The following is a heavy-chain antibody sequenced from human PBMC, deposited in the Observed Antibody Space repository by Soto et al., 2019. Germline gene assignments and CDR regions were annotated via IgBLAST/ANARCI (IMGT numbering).Heavy chain of an antibody. CDR3: ASLAYDSSGYRGWFDP. J-gene: IGHJ5*02. CDR2: IYYSGST. CDR1: GGSISSYY. Sequence: QVQLQESGPGLVKPSETLSLTCTVSGGSISSYYWSWIRQPPGKGLEWIGYIYYSGSTNYNPSLKSRVTISVDTSKNQFSLKLSSVTAADTAVYYCASLAYDSSGYRGWFDPWGQGTLVTVSS. V-gene: IGHV4-59*01. D-gene: IGHD3-22*01.